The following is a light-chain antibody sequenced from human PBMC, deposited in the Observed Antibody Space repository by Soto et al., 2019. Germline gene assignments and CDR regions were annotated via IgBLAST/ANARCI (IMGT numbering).Light chain of an antibody. J-gene: IGLJ2*01. CDR3: CSYTSSNTLV. CDR1: SSDVGRYNY. V-gene: IGLV2-14*01. Sequence: QSALTQPASVSGSPGQSITISCTGTSSDVGRYNYVSWYQQHPGKAPKLMIFDVNNQPSGVSNRFSGSKSGNTASLTISGLQAEDEADYYCCSYTSSNTLVFGGGTKLTVL. CDR2: DVN.